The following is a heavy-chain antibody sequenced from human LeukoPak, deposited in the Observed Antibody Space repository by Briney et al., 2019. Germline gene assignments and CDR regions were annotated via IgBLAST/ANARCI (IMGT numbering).Heavy chain of an antibody. CDR3: AKDRSSGPHYYYGMDV. Sequence: GGSLRLSCAAFGFTFSSYGIHWVRQAPGKGLEWVAVISYVGDDQFYAESVKGRFTISRDNSKKTVFLQMNSLRGEDTAVYYCAKDRSSGPHYYYGMDVWGQGTTVTVSS. J-gene: IGHJ6*02. D-gene: IGHD6-25*01. V-gene: IGHV3-30*18. CDR2: ISYVGDDQ. CDR1: GFTFSSYG.